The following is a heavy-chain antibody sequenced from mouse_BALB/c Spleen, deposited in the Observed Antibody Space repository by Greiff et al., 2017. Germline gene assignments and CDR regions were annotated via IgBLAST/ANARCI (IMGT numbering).Heavy chain of an antibody. CDR3: ARGHYYGYGDFDY. J-gene: IGHJ2*01. V-gene: IGHV1-7*01. D-gene: IGHD1-2*01. CDR1: GYTFTSYW. CDR2: INPSTGYT. Sequence: QVQLQQSGAELAKPGASVKMSCKASGYTFTSYWMHWVKQRPGQGLEWIGYINPSTGYTEYNQKFKDKATLTADKSSSTAYMQLSSLTSEDSAVYYCARGHYYGYGDFDYWGQGTTLKVSS.